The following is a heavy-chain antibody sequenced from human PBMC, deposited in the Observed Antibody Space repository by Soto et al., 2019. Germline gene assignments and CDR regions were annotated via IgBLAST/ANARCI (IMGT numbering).Heavy chain of an antibody. Sequence: SLRLSCAASGFPFTKYAMSWVRHAPGKGLEWVSAISGSGSRTYYADSVKGRFTTSRDNSKNTVYLQMNSLTAGDTALYYCAKATATGGGAFDFCGQGTMVTVSS. V-gene: IGHV3-23*01. CDR2: ISGSGSRT. CDR1: GFPFTKYA. D-gene: IGHD2-8*02. J-gene: IGHJ3*01. CDR3: AKATATGGGAFDF.